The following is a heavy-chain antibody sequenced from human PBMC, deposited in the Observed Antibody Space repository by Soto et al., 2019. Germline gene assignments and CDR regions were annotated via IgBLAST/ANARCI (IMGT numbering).Heavy chain of an antibody. Sequence: SVKVSCTASGYTFTIYGISWVRQAPGQGLEWMGWISAYNGNTNYAQKLQGRVTMTTDTSTSTAYMELRSLRSDDTAVYYCARDQNYYDSSGYFDSSEIGWFDPWGQGTLVTVSS. D-gene: IGHD3-22*01. CDR3: ARDQNYYDSSGYFDSSEIGWFDP. CDR2: ISAYNGNT. V-gene: IGHV1-18*01. J-gene: IGHJ5*02. CDR1: GYTFTIYG.